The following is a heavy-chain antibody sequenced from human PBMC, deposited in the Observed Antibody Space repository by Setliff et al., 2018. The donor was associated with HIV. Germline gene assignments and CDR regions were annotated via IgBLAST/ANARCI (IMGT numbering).Heavy chain of an antibody. CDR2: ISGVGDDT. CDR1: GITFKTYS. J-gene: IGHJ4*02. Sequence: GGSLRLSCAVSGITFKTYSMSWVRQAPGKGLEWVSSISGVGDDTSYGDSVKGRFKISRDNSKNTLYLQMNRLKPEDTAVYYCVRVPYSSGWFDYWGQGTLVTVSS. D-gene: IGHD6-19*01. V-gene: IGHV3-23*01. CDR3: VRVPYSSGWFDY.